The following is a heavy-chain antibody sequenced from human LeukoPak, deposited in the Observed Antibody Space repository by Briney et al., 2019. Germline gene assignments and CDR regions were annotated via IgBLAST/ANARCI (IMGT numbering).Heavy chain of an antibody. D-gene: IGHD3-16*01. CDR3: TRGAGWLIDD. J-gene: IGHJ4*02. Sequence: SETLSLTCTVSDDSISDYYRGWIRQTPGKGLEWIGYFYNSGRSTYNPSLKSQVSISVDTSKNQFSLRLNSVILADTAVNYCTRGAGWLIDDWGQGILVTVSS. CDR1: DDSISDYY. CDR2: FYNSGRS. V-gene: IGHV4-59*01.